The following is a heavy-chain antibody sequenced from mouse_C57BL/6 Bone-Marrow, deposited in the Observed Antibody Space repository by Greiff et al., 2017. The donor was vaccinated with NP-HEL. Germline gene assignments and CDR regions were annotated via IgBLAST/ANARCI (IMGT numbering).Heavy chain of an antibody. CDR1: GYTFKSYW. Sequence: VQLQQPGAELVRPGSSVKLSCKASGYTFKSYWMDWVKQRPGQGLEWIGNIYPSDSETHYNQKFKDKATLTVDKSSSTAYMQLSSLTSEDSAVYYCARGPSVPFAYWGQGTLVTVSA. CDR3: ARGPSVPFAY. V-gene: IGHV1-61*01. J-gene: IGHJ3*01. CDR2: IYPSDSET.